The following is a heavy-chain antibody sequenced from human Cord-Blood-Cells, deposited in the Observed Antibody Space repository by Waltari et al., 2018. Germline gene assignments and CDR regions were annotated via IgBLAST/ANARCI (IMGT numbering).Heavy chain of an antibody. D-gene: IGHD2-21*02. V-gene: IGHV3-74*01. CDR2: INSDGSST. CDR3: AREHIVVVTAIDY. CDR1: GYPSSSYW. J-gene: IGHJ4*02. Sequence: EVQLVESVGGLVQTGGSLILSCAASGYPSSSYWMPWVRQAPGQGPVWVSLINSDGSSTSYADYVKGRFTISRDNAKNTLYLQMNSLRAEDTALYYCAREHIVVVTAIDYWGQGTLGTVSS.